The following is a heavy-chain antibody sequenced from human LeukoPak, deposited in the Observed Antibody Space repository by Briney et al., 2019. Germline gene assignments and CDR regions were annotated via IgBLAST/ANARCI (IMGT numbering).Heavy chain of an antibody. V-gene: IGHV1-2*02. CDR2: INPHTGGA. CDR1: GHTFTYYY. D-gene: IGHD3-16*01. CDR3: ARHGSAGGYSYNSGMDV. J-gene: IGHJ6*02. Sequence: ASVKVSCKASGHTFTYYYVHWVRQAPGEGLEWMGWINPHTGGAQYAQKFQGRVTMTRDMSIITVYMHLSSLRSDDTAVYYCARHGSAGGYSYNSGMDVWGQGTTVTVSS.